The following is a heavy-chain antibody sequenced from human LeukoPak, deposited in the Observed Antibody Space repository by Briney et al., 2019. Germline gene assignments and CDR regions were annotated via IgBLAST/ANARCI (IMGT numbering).Heavy chain of an antibody. Sequence: SETLSPTCTVSGGSISSSSYYWGWIRQPPGKGLEWIGEVSQTGTTYYDPSLTGRITISVDRSRNQFSLTLRSATAADTGVYYCASHMAVPGTRGFDDWGQGIPVTVSS. J-gene: IGHJ4*02. V-gene: IGHV4-39*07. CDR3: ASHMAVPGTRGFDD. CDR2: VSQTGTT. CDR1: GGSISSSSYY. D-gene: IGHD6-19*01.